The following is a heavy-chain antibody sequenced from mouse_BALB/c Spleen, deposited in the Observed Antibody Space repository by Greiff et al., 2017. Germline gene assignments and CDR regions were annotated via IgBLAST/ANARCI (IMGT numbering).Heavy chain of an antibody. CDR1: GYTFTSYW. Sequence: VQLQQSGAELARPGASVKLSCKASGYTFTSYWMQWVKQRPGQGLEWIGAIYPGDGDTRYTQKFKGKATLTADKSSSTAYMQLSSLASEDSAVYYCARTYDYDRAWFAYWGQGTLVTVSA. CDR3: ARTYDYDRAWFAY. J-gene: IGHJ3*01. CDR2: IYPGDGDT. D-gene: IGHD2-4*01. V-gene: IGHV1-87*01.